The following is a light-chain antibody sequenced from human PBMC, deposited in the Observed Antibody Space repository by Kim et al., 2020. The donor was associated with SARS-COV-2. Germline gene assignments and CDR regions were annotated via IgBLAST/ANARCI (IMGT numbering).Light chain of an antibody. CDR1: QSVSSN. V-gene: IGKV3-15*01. CDR2: DAS. J-gene: IGKJ1*01. CDR3: QQYNNWPPT. Sequence: VSPGERATLSCRASQSVSSNFAWYQQKPGQAPTLLIYDASTRATGIPARFSGSGSGTEFTLTISSLQSEDFAVYYCQQYNNWPPTFGQGTKVDIK.